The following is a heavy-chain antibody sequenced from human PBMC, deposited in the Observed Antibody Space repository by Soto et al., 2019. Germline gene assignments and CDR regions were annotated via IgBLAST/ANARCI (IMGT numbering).Heavy chain of an antibody. V-gene: IGHV4-4*02. J-gene: IGHJ6*02. CDR3: ARVSGSYYYGMDV. CDR1: GGSISSSYW. CDR2: IYHSGST. Sequence: QVQLQESGPGLVKPSGTLSLTCAVSGGSISSSYWWSWVRQPPGKGLEWIGEIYHSGSTNYNTSLKSRVTISVDKSKNQFSLKVTSVTAADTAVYHCARVSGSYYYGMDVWGQGTTVTVSS.